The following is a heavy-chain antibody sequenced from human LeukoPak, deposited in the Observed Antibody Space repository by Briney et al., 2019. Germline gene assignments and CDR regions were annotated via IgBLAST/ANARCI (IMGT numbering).Heavy chain of an antibody. Sequence: GGSLRLSCAASGFTFSSYWMSWVRQAPGKGLEWVANIKQDGSEKYYVDSVKGRFTISRDNAKNSLYLQMNSLRAEDTAVYYCAREVLWFGEFGYYFDYWGQGTLVTVPS. CDR1: GFTFSSYW. J-gene: IGHJ4*02. D-gene: IGHD3-10*01. CDR3: AREVLWFGEFGYYFDY. V-gene: IGHV3-7*01. CDR2: IKQDGSEK.